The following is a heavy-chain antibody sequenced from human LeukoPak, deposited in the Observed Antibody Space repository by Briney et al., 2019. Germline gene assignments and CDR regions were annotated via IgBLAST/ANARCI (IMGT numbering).Heavy chain of an antibody. D-gene: IGHD5-18*01. J-gene: IGHJ4*02. CDR2: IIPILGIA. Sequence: GASVKVSCKASGGTFSSYAISWVRQAPGQGLEWMGRIIPILGIANYAQKFQGRVTITADKSTSTAYMELSSLRSEDTAVYYCARAPLHTFGYSYGLYFDYWGQGTLVTVSS. CDR3: ARAPLHTFGYSYGLYFDY. V-gene: IGHV1-69*04. CDR1: GGTFSSYA.